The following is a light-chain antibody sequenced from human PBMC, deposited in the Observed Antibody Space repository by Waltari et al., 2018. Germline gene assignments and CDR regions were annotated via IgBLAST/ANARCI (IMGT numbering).Light chain of an antibody. V-gene: IGKV1D-12*01. J-gene: IGKJ5*01. CDR2: DAT. CDR1: QGIRTW. CDR3: QQANSFPIT. Sequence: IQVTQSLCSVSAFIGDSVTITCRASQGIRTWLSWYQKRPGEAPRLLIHDATSLQSGVPSRFSGGGSGTDFTLTISCLQPEDFATYYCQQANSFPITFGQGTRLDIK.